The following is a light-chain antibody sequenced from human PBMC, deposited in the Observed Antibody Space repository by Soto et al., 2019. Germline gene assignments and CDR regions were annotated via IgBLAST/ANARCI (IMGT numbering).Light chain of an antibody. CDR1: SSDVGDYNY. V-gene: IGLV2-14*01. J-gene: IGLJ2*01. CDR2: EVT. Sequence: QSALTQPASVSGSPGQSITISCTGTSSDVGDYNYVSWYQQHPGKAPKLMIYEVTNRPSGVSYRFSGSKSGNTASLTISGLQAEDEADYFCSSNTISSTLVFDGGTKLTVL. CDR3: SSNTISSTLV.